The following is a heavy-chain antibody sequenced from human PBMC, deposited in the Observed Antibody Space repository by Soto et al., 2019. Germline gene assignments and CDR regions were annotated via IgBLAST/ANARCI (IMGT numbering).Heavy chain of an antibody. CDR1: GYTLTELS. CDR3: ATYQLLCVRDCFYYGMDV. V-gene: IGHV1-24*01. CDR2: FDPEDGET. J-gene: IGHJ6*02. D-gene: IGHD2-2*01. Sequence: QVQLVQSGAEVKKPGASVKVSCKVSGYTLTELSMHWVRQAPGKGLEWMGGFDPEDGETIYAQKFQGRVTITEDTSTDTAYMELSSLRSEDTAVYYCATYQLLCVRDCFYYGMDVWGQGTTVTVSS.